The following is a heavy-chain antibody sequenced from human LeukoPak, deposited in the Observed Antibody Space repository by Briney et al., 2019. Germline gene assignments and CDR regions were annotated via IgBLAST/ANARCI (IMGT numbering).Heavy chain of an antibody. J-gene: IGHJ3*02. D-gene: IGHD5-24*01. Sequence: PGGSLRLSCAASGFTFSSYWMSWVRQAPGKGLEWVANIKQDGSEKYYVDSVKGRFTISRDNAKNSLYLQMNSLRAEDTAVYYCARVRDGYNLGAFDIWGQGTMVTVSS. CDR3: ARVRDGYNLGAFDI. CDR1: GFTFSSYW. CDR2: IKQDGSEK. V-gene: IGHV3-7*03.